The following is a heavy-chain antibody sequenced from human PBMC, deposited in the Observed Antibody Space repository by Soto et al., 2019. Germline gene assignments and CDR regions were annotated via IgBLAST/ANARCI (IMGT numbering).Heavy chain of an antibody. Sequence: GGSLRLSCSASGFTFSSYDVHWVRQAPGKGLEFVAGISPNGGSTFYADSVKGRSTISRDNSKNTLYLQMSSLRPDDTALYYCVKLTDYWGQGTLVTVSS. V-gene: IGHV3-64D*06. CDR2: ISPNGGST. CDR3: VKLTDY. CDR1: GFTFSSYD. J-gene: IGHJ4*02. D-gene: IGHD3-9*01.